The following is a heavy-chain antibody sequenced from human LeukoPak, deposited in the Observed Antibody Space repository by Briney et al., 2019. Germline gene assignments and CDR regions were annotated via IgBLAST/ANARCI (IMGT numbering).Heavy chain of an antibody. V-gene: IGHV1-69*13. CDR1: GGTFSSYA. Sequence: SVKVSCKASGGTFSSYAISWVRQAPGQGLEWMGGIIPIFGTANYAQTFQGRVTITADESTSTAYMELSSLRSEDTAVYYCATPHIVVVPAAMEDYYYGMDVWGKGTTVTVSS. CDR3: ATPHIVVVPAAMEDYYYGMDV. CDR2: IIPIFGTA. D-gene: IGHD2-2*01. J-gene: IGHJ6*04.